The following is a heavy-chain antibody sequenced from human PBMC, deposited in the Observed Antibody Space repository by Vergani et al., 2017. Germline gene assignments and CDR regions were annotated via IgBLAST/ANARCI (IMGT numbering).Heavy chain of an antibody. CDR3: ARHPLNGSTSWLDFDY. Sequence: EVQLVQSGAEVKKPGESLKLSCKGSGYSFTSYWIGWVRQMPGKGLEWMGIIYPGDSDTRYSPSFQAQVTISADKPISTAYLQWSSLKASDTAMYYCARHPLNGSTSWLDFDYGGQGTLVTVSS. CDR1: GYSFTSYW. D-gene: IGHD2-2*01. J-gene: IGHJ4*02. CDR2: IYPGDSDT. V-gene: IGHV5-51*01.